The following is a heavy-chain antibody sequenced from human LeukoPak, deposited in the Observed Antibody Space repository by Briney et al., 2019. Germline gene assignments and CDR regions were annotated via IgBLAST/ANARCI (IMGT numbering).Heavy chain of an antibody. J-gene: IGHJ6*03. D-gene: IGHD7-27*01. CDR3: AKGNTGSYYYYYMDV. V-gene: IGHV3-7*03. Sequence: PGGSLRLSCAASGFTFSTSWMTWVRQAPGKGLEFVANIKHDGSERYYVDSVKGRFTISRDNAKNSLYLQMNSLRAEDMALYYCAKGNTGSYYYYYMDVWGKGTTVTVSS. CDR1: GFTFSTSW. CDR2: IKHDGSER.